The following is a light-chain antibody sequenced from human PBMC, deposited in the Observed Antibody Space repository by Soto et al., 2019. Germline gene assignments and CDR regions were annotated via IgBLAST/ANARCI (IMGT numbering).Light chain of an antibody. CDR2: WAA. J-gene: IGKJ4*01. Sequence: DIVMTQSPDSLAVSLGERATINCKSSQSVLYRSNNKNYLAWYQQKPGQPPKLIIYWAATRESGVPDRFSGSGSGTDFTLTISSLQAEDVAFYFCQQYSSSPATFGGGTKVEIK. CDR3: QQYSSSPAT. V-gene: IGKV4-1*01. CDR1: QSVLYRSNNKNY.